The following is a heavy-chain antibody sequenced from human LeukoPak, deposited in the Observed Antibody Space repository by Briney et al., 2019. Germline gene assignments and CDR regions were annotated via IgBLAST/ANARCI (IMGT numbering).Heavy chain of an antibody. D-gene: IGHD2-21*01. CDR1: GFAFSSCA. CDR3: AKVSRDNSYYYMDI. Sequence: PGGSLRLSCAASGFAFSSCAMSWVRQAPGKGLEWVSAISGSGGNKNYADSVRGRFIISRDNSKNTLDLQMNSLRAEDTAVYYCAKVSRDNSYYYMDIWGKGTTVTVSS. V-gene: IGHV3-23*01. CDR2: ISGSGGNK. J-gene: IGHJ6*03.